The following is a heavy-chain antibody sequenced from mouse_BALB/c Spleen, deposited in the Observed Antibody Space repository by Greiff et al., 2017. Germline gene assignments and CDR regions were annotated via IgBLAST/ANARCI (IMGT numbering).Heavy chain of an antibody. Sequence: LQQPGSELVRPGASVKLSCKASGYTFTSYWMHWVKQSPGQGLEWIGNIYPGSGSTNYDEKFKSKATLTVDTSSSTAYMQLSSLTSEDSAVYYCTRSRGYDGAWFAYWGQGTLVTVSA. CDR3: TRSRGYDGAWFAY. V-gene: IGHV1S22*01. J-gene: IGHJ3*01. CDR1: GYTFTSYW. CDR2: IYPGSGST. D-gene: IGHD2-2*01.